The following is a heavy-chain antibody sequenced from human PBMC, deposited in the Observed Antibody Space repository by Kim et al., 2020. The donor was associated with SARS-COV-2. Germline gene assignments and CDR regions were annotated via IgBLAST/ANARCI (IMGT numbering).Heavy chain of an antibody. CDR1: GFTFSNYS. V-gene: IGHV3-21*01. Sequence: GGSLRLSCAASGFTFSNYSLTWVRQAPGKGLEWVSSISSSSGCIYYADSVKGRFTISRDNAKNSLYLQMNSLRAEDTAVYYCARDASYSTVPMDVWGQGTTVTVSS. D-gene: IGHD6-13*01. CDR2: ISSSSGCI. J-gene: IGHJ6*02. CDR3: ARDASYSTVPMDV.